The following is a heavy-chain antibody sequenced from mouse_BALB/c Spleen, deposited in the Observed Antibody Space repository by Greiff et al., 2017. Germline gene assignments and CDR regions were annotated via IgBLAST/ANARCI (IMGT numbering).Heavy chain of an antibody. CDR2: ISSGGGST. D-gene: IGHD1-2*01. V-gene: IGHV5-12-1*01. CDR1: GFAFSSYD. CDR3: ARHDYYGLYYAMDY. Sequence: EVNVVESGGGLVKPGGSLKLSCAASGFAFSSYDMSWVRQTPEKRLEWVAYISSGGGSTYYPDTVKGRFTISRDNAKNTLYLQMSSLKSEDTAMYYCARHDYYGLYYAMDYWGQGASVTVSS. J-gene: IGHJ4*01.